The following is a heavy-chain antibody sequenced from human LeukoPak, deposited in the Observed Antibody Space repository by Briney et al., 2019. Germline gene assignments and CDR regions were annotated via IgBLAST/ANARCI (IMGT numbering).Heavy chain of an antibody. Sequence: PGGSLRLSCAASGFTFSSYAMHWVRQAPGKGLEYVSAISSNGGSTYYANSVKGRFTISRDNSKNTLYLQMGSLRAEDMAVYYCARGALPLGTFAFDIWGQGTMVTVSS. CDR3: ARGALPLGTFAFDI. V-gene: IGHV3-64*01. J-gene: IGHJ3*02. CDR1: GFTFSSYA. CDR2: ISSNGGST. D-gene: IGHD2/OR15-2a*01.